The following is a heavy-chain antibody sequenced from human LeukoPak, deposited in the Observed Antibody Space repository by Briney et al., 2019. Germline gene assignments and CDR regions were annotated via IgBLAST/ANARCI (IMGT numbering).Heavy chain of an antibody. J-gene: IGHJ5*02. D-gene: IGHD3-10*01. V-gene: IGHV4-59*01. CDR3: AREEGSGGWFDP. CDR1: GGSISSYY. Sequence: SETLSLTCTVSGGSISSYYWGWIRQPPGKGLEWIGYIYYSGSTNYNPSLKSRVTISVDTSKNQFSLKLSSVTAADTAVYYCAREEGSGGWFDPWGQGTLVTVSS. CDR2: IYYSGST.